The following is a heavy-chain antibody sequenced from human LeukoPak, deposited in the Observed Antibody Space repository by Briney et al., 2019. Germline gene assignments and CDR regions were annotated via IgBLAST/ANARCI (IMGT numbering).Heavy chain of an antibody. CDR1: GFTFTNYP. V-gene: IGHV3-23*01. J-gene: IGHJ4*02. Sequence: GGSLRLSCAASGFTFTNYPMTWVRQAPGKGLEWVSAISPDGSDTKYADSVKGRSTISRDNSKNTLFLQMNSLRVEVTAVYYCTKDWSAAYWGQGTLVTVSS. CDR2: ISPDGSDT. CDR3: TKDWSAAY. D-gene: IGHD2-15*01.